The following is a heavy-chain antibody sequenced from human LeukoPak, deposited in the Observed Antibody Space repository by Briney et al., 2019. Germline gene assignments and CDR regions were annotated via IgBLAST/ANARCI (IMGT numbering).Heavy chain of an antibody. Sequence: GGSLRLSCAASGFTVSSNYMNWVRQPPGKGLEWVSVIYSGGSTYYADSVKGRFTISRDISKNTLYLQMTILRAEDTAVYYCARAREKISGFDYWGQGTLVTVSS. CDR2: IYSGGST. V-gene: IGHV3-53*01. CDR1: GFTVSSNY. CDR3: ARAREKISGFDY. J-gene: IGHJ4*02. D-gene: IGHD6-19*01.